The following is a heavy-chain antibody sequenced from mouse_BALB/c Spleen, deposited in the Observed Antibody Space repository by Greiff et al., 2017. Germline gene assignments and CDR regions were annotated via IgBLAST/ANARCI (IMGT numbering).Heavy chain of an antibody. CDR1: GYTFTSYT. Sequence: VHVQQSGAELVRPGASVKMSCKASGYTFTSYTMHWVKQRPGQGLEWIGYINPSSGYTNYNQKFKDKATLTADKSSSTAYMQLSSLTSEDSAVYYCARDGNCFDYWGQGTTLTVSA. J-gene: IGHJ2*01. CDR3: ARDGNCFDY. D-gene: IGHD2-1*01. V-gene: IGHV1-4*01. CDR2: INPSSGYT.